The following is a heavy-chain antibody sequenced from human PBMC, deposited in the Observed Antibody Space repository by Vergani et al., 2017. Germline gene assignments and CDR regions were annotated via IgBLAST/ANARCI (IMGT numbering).Heavy chain of an antibody. CDR1: GITFKNAW. CDR2: IRSKNDGGTA. J-gene: IGHJ4*02. CDR3: YTDYHDY. D-gene: IGHD2-2*02. Sequence: EVHLEESGGGLVQPGGSLRLSCAASGITFKNAWINWVRQAPGKGLEWIGRIRSKNDGGTADYAAPLKGRFTISRDDSKDSAFLLVNNLKTEDTAVYFCYTDYHDYWGQGTLVTVSS. V-gene: IGHV3-15*01.